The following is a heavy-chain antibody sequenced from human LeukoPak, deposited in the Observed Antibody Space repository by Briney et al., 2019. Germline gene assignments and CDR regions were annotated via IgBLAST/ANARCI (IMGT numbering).Heavy chain of an antibody. CDR1: GFTFSSYA. V-gene: IGHV3-21*01. D-gene: IGHD3-10*01. CDR2: ISSSSSYI. J-gene: IGHJ6*02. CDR3: ARVGITMVRGVVYYYYGMDV. Sequence: GGSLRLSCAASGFTFSSYAVHWVRQAPGKGLEWVSCISSSSSYIYYADSVKGRFTISRDNAKNSLYLQMNSLRAEDTAVYYCARVGITMVRGVVYYYYGMDVWGQGTTVTVSS.